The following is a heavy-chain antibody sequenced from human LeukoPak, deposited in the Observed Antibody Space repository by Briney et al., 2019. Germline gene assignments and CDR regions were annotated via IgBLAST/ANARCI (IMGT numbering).Heavy chain of an antibody. CDR1: GGTFSSYT. CDR3: ARVKDGYCGGDCPFDY. Sequence: SVKVSCKASGGTFSSYTISWVRQAPGQGLEWMGRIIPILGIANYAQKFQGRVTITADKSTSTAYMELSSLRSEDTAVYYCARVKDGYCGGDCPFDYWGQGTLVTVSS. V-gene: IGHV1-69*02. D-gene: IGHD2-21*02. CDR2: IIPILGIA. J-gene: IGHJ4*02.